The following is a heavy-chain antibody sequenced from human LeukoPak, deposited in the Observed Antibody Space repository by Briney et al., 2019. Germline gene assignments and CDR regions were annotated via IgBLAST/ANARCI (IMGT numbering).Heavy chain of an antibody. V-gene: IGHV3-23*01. J-gene: IGHJ3*02. Sequence: GGSLRLSCVGSGFTFSTYAMGWVRQVPGKGLEWVSAISGSGGSTYYADSVKGRFTISRDNSKNTLYLQMNSLRAEDTAVYYCAKTHRTYYYDSSGYNDAFDIWGQGTMVTVSS. D-gene: IGHD3-22*01. CDR2: ISGSGGST. CDR1: GFTFSTYA. CDR3: AKTHRTYYYDSSGYNDAFDI.